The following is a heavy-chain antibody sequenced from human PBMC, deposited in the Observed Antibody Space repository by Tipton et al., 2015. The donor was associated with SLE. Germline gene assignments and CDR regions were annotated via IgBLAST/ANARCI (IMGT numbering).Heavy chain of an antibody. CDR1: GYSIGSGYY. CDR3: ARSGPVTGFTSSFDY. Sequence: GLVKPSETLSLTCAVSGYSIGSGYYWGWIRQPPGKGLEWIGSIYHSGSTYYNPSLKSRVTISADTPKNQVSLKLGSVTAADTAVYYCARSGPVTGFTSSFDYWGQGALVTVSS. CDR2: IYHSGST. J-gene: IGHJ4*02. V-gene: IGHV4-38-2*01. D-gene: IGHD2-2*01.